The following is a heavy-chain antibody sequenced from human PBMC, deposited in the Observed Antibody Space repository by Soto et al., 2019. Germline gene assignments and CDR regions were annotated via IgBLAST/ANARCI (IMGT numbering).Heavy chain of an antibody. J-gene: IGHJ4*02. Sequence: ASVKVSCKASGGTFSSYAISWVRQAPGQGLECMGGIIPIFGTANYAQKFQGRVTITADESTSTAYMELSSLRSEDTAVYYCARDRRGLANNQIFDYWGQGTLVTVSS. CDR2: IIPIFGTA. D-gene: IGHD1-1*01. V-gene: IGHV1-69*13. CDR3: ARDRRGLANNQIFDY. CDR1: GGTFSSYA.